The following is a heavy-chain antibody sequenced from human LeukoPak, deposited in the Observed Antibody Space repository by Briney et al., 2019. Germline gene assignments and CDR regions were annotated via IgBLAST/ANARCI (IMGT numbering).Heavy chain of an antibody. Sequence: GESLKISCEGSGYIFTSYWIGWVRQMPGKGLEGMGSIHPGNSDTRYSPYFRGQVTISADKSLSTSYLQRINLKAPHTAMYYCARNHGDNSKCDYWGQGTLVTVSS. CDR2: IHPGNSDT. D-gene: IGHD4-23*01. CDR1: GYIFTSYW. J-gene: IGHJ4*02. CDR3: ARNHGDNSKCDY. V-gene: IGHV5-51*01.